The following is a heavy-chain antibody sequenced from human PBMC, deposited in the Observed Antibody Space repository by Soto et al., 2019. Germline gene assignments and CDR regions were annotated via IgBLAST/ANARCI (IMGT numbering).Heavy chain of an antibody. CDR2: ISYDGSNK. CDR3: AKDRLRRNYYYYYIDV. D-gene: IGHD5-12*01. V-gene: IGHV3-30*18. Sequence: QVQLVESGGGVVQPGRSLRLSCAASGFTFSSYGMHWVRQAPGKGLEWVAVISYDGSNKYYADSVKGRFTISRDNSKNTLYLLMNSLRAEDTAVYYCAKDRLRRNYYYYYIDVWGKGTTVTVSS. J-gene: IGHJ6*03. CDR1: GFTFSSYG.